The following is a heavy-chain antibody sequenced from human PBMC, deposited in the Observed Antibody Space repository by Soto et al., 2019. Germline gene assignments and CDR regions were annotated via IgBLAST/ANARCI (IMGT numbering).Heavy chain of an antibody. J-gene: IGHJ6*02. CDR3: DRAEYSYGNNYYYYYGMDV. D-gene: IGHD5-18*01. CDR2: IYYSGST. CDR1: GGSISSVGYY. V-gene: IGHV4-31*03. Sequence: SETLSLTCTVSGGSISSVGYYWIWIRQHPGKGLEWIGYIYYSGSTYYNPSLKSRVTISVDTSKNQFSLKLSSVTAADTAVYYCDRAEYSYGNNYYYYYGMDVWGQGTTVTVSS.